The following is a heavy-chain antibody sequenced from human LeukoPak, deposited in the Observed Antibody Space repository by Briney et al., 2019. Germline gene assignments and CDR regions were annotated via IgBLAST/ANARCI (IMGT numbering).Heavy chain of an antibody. D-gene: IGHD2-21*01. V-gene: IGHV3-30*02. J-gene: IGHJ4*02. CDR3: AKSIRGADDY. Sequence: GGSLRLSCAASGFIFSSFGMHWVRQAPGKGLEWAAFIHYDGSSVHYADSVKGRFTISRDNSKNTLYLQMNSLRAEDTAVYYCAKSIRGADDYWGQGTLVTVSS. CDR1: GFIFSSFG. CDR2: IHYDGSSV.